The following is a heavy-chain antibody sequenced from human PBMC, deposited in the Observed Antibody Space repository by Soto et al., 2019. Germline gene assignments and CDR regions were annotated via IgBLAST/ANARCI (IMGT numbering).Heavy chain of an antibody. J-gene: IGHJ6*02. Sequence: CKGSGYSFTSYWIGWVRQMPGKGLEWMGIIYPGDSDTRYSPSFKGQVTISADKSISTAYLQWSSLKASDTAMYYCARGGIVGATKNYYYGMDVWGQGTTVTVSS. CDR2: IYPGDSDT. CDR1: GYSFTSYW. CDR3: ARGGIVGATKNYYYGMDV. V-gene: IGHV5-51*01. D-gene: IGHD1-26*01.